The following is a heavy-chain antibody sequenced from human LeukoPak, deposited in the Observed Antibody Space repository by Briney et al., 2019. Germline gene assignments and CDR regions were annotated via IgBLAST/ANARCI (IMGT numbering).Heavy chain of an antibody. J-gene: IGHJ4*02. D-gene: IGHD6-19*01. V-gene: IGHV1-2*02. CDR3: ARYSSGWDVNFDY. Sequence: ASVKVSCKASGYTFTGYYMHWVRQAPGQGLEWMGWINPNSGGTNYAQKFQGRVTMTRDTSISTAYMELSRLRSDDTAVYYCARYSSGWDVNFDYWGQGTLVTVSS. CDR2: INPNSGGT. CDR1: GYTFTGYY.